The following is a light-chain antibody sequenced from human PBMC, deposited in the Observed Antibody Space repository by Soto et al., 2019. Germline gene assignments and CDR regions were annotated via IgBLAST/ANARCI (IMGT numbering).Light chain of an antibody. CDR3: ASDTTSTTLVL. CDR1: NSDVGGNNF. V-gene: IGLV2-14*01. J-gene: IGLJ2*01. CDR2: EVS. Sequence: QSALTQPASVSGSPGQSITISCTGTNSDVGGNNFVSWYQQYPGKAPKLMIYEVSDRPSGVSNRFSGSKSGNTASLTISGLKAEDEADYYCASDTTSTTLVLFGGGTKLTVL.